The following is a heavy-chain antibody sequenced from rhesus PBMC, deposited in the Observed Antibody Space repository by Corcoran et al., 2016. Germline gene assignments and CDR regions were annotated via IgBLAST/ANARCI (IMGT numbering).Heavy chain of an antibody. J-gene: IGHJ5-2*02. D-gene: IGHD1-44*02. V-gene: IGHV4S5*01. Sequence: QVQLQESGPGVVKPSETLSLTCAVSGGSISGYYWNWIRQPPGKGLEWIGYIGGNSGSTDYNPSLKSRVTISTATSKNQLSLRLSSVTVADTAVYYCATGGRSGLDVWGRGVLVTVSS. CDR2: IGGNSGST. CDR3: ATGGRSGLDV. CDR1: GGSISGYY.